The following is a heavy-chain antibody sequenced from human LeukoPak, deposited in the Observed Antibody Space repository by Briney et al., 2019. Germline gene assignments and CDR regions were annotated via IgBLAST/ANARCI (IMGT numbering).Heavy chain of an antibody. V-gene: IGHV3-23*01. CDR3: VKALYGDYGRFDY. CDR1: GFTFSTYN. J-gene: IGHJ4*02. CDR2: ISDGGNDT. Sequence: GGSLRLSCAASGFTFSTYNMSWVRHAPGEGLDWVSTISDGGNDTHYADSVKGRFTISRNNSNNTLYLQMNSLRAEDTAVYYCVKALYGDYGRFDYWGQGTLVTVSS. D-gene: IGHD4-17*01.